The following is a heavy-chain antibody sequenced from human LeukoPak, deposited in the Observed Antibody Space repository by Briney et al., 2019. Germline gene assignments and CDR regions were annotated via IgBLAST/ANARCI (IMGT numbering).Heavy chain of an antibody. Sequence: SETLSLTCTVSGDSISSDFWSWIRQPPGKGLEWIGYMYYSGSTNYNPSLKSRVTMSVDTSKNQFSLKLSSVTAADTAVYYCARKEGTHWGQGTLVTVSS. V-gene: IGHV4-59*01. CDR1: GDSISSDF. D-gene: IGHD1-1*01. J-gene: IGHJ4*02. CDR3: ARKEGTH. CDR2: MYYSGST.